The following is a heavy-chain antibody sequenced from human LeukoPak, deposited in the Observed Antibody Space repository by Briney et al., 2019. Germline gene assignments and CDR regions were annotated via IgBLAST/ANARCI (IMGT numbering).Heavy chain of an antibody. CDR3: ARGLIPSGLWSGYYTGYYYGMDV. J-gene: IGHJ6*02. CDR2: MNPNSGNT. Sequence: ASVKVSCKASGYTFTSYDINWVRQATGQGLEWMGWMNPNSGNTGYAQKFQGRVTMTRNTSISTAYMELSSLRSEDTAVYYCARGLIPSGLWSGYYTGYYYGMDVWGQGTTVTVSS. D-gene: IGHD3-3*01. V-gene: IGHV1-8*01. CDR1: GYTFTSYD.